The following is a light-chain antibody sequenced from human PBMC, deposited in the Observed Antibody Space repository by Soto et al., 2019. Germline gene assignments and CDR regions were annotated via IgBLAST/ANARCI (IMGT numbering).Light chain of an antibody. CDR3: QQSYTTPIT. CDR1: QSIASF. V-gene: IGKV1-39*01. CDR2: DAS. J-gene: IGKJ5*01. Sequence: DIQMTQSPSSLSASVGDRVTMTCRASQSIASFLNWYQQKPGQAPKLLIYDASSVQSGVPSRFTGSGSGTDFTLTISSLQPEDFATYYCQQSYTTPITFGQGTRLEIK.